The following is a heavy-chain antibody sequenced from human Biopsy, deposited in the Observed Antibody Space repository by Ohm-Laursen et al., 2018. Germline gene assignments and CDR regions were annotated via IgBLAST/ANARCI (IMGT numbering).Heavy chain of an antibody. Sequence: SLRLSCTASGFTFRTYEMNWVRQAPGKGLEWVSHIGSSGSTIYYADSVKGRFTISRDNTKNSLYLQMNSLRAEDTAVYYCAEGDWIYYFDYWGQGTLVTVSS. D-gene: IGHD2-21*02. J-gene: IGHJ4*02. CDR1: GFTFRTYE. CDR3: AEGDWIYYFDY. CDR2: IGSSGSTI. V-gene: IGHV3-48*03.